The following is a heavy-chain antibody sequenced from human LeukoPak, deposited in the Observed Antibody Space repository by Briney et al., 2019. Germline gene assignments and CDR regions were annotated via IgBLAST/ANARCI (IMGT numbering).Heavy chain of an antibody. Sequence: SQTLSLTCTVSGGSISSGDYYWSWIRQPPGKGLEWIGYIYYSGSTYYNPSLKSRVTISVDTSKNQFSLKLSSVTAADTAVYYCGRTLDLVNWFDPWGQGTLVTVSS. D-gene: IGHD2-2*01. CDR1: GGSISSGDYY. V-gene: IGHV4-30-4*08. CDR3: GRTLDLVNWFDP. J-gene: IGHJ5*02. CDR2: IYYSGST.